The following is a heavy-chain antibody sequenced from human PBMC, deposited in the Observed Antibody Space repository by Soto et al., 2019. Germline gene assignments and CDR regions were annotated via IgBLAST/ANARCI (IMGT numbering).Heavy chain of an antibody. D-gene: IGHD6-19*01. CDR3: ARRTYTSGWRHYFDY. Sequence: EVQLVQSGAEVKKPGESLKISCRGSGFSFSSHWIGWVRQMPGQGLEWMAFIDPHSNTRYSPSFEGQSTISADNSINTAYLQWSSLKASDTAIYYCARRTYTSGWRHYFDYWGQGTLVTVSS. J-gene: IGHJ4*02. V-gene: IGHV5-51*01. CDR2: IDPHSNT. CDR1: GFSFSSHW.